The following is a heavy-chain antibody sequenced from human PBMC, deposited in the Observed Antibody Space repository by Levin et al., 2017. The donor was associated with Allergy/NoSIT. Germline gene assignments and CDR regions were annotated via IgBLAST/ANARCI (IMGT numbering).Heavy chain of an antibody. CDR1: GFTFSSYG. Sequence: GGSLRLSCAASGFTFSSYGMHWVRQAPGKGLEWVAVIWYDGSNKYYADSVKGRFTISRDNSKNTLYLQMNSLRAEDTAVYYCAGYCSSTSCSISATFDPWGQGTLVTVSS. V-gene: IGHV3-33*01. CDR3: AGYCSSTSCSISATFDP. CDR2: IWYDGSNK. D-gene: IGHD2-2*01. J-gene: IGHJ5*02.